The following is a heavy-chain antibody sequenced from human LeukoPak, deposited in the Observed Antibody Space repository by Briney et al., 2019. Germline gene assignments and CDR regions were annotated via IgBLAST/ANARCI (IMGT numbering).Heavy chain of an antibody. J-gene: IGHJ6*03. D-gene: IGHD6-6*01. CDR1: GFTFSSYA. CDR2: ISGSGGST. CDR3: TRLDYYYYYMDV. V-gene: IGHV3-23*01. Sequence: GGSLRLSCAASGFTFSSYAMSWVRQAPGKGLECVSAISGSGGSTYYADSVKGRFTISRDNSKNTLYLQMNSLRAEDTAVYYCTRLDYYYYYMDVWGKGTTVTVSS.